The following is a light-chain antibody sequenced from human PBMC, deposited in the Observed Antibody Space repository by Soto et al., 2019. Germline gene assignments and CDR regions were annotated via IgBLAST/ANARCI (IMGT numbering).Light chain of an antibody. CDR1: SSDVGSYNR. CDR3: SSYTSSSTRV. J-gene: IGLJ2*01. V-gene: IGLV2-18*02. Sequence: QSALTQPPSVSGSPGQSVTISCTGTSSDVGSYNRVSWYQQPPGTAPKLMIYEVSNRPSGVPDRFSGSKSGNTASLTISGLQAEDEADYYCSSYTSSSTRVFGGGTKLPVL. CDR2: EVS.